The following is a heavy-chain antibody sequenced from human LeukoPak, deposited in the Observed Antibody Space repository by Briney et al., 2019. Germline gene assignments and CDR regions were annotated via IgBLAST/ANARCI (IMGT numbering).Heavy chain of an antibody. D-gene: IGHD5/OR15-5a*01. V-gene: IGHV3-30*18. CDR2: ISYDGSNK. CDR1: GFSFSNYD. Sequence: GRSLRLSCAACGFSFSNYDMHWVRQAPGKGLEWVAVISYDGSNKYYADSVKGRFTISRDNSKNTLFLQMNSLRAEDTAVYYCAKESTMSAGSFDIWGQGTMVTVSS. CDR3: AKESTMSAGSFDI. J-gene: IGHJ3*02.